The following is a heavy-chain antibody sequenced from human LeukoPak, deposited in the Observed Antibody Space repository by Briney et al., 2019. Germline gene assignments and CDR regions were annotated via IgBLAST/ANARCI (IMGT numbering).Heavy chain of an antibody. D-gene: IGHD6-19*01. J-gene: IGHJ6*02. CDR1: GFTFSSYA. V-gene: IGHV3-23*01. Sequence: GGSLRLSCAAPGFTFSSYAMSWVRQAPGKGLEWVSAISGSGGSTYYADSVKGRFTISRDNSKNTLYLQMNSLRAEDTAVYYCANRLEQWLVGGYYGMDVWGQGTTVTVSS. CDR3: ANRLEQWLVGGYYGMDV. CDR2: ISGSGGST.